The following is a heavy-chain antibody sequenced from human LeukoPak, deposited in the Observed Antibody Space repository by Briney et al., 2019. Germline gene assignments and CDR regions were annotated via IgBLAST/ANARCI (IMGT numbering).Heavy chain of an antibody. CDR2: IYHGGST. V-gene: IGHV4-38-2*02. Sequence: SETLSLTCTVSGYSISSGYYWGWIRQSPGQGLEWIGSIYHGGSTYYNPSLRSRVIVSVDTSKNHFSLKMSSVTAADTAVYYCARDLASCAGDCYSDGFDYWGQGTLVTVSS. J-gene: IGHJ4*02. CDR3: ARDLASCAGDCYSDGFDY. CDR1: GYSISSGYY. D-gene: IGHD2-21*02.